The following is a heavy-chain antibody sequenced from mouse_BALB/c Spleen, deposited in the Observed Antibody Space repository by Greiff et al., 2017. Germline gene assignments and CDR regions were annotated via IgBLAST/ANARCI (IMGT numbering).Heavy chain of an antibody. Sequence: EVNVVESGGGLVQPGGSLKLSCAASGFTFSSYGMSWVRQTPDKRLELVATINSNGGSTYYPDSVKGRFTIARDNAKNTLYLQMSSLKSEDTAMYYCAREFSTTATFAYWGQGTLVTVSA. CDR3: AREFSTTATFAY. V-gene: IGHV5-6-3*01. CDR2: INSNGGST. D-gene: IGHD1-2*01. CDR1: GFTFSSYG. J-gene: IGHJ3*01.